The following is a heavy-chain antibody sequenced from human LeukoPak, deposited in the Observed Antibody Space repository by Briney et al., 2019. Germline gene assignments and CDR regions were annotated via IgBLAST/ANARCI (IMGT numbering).Heavy chain of an antibody. CDR1: GFTFSSYA. J-gene: IGHJ4*02. V-gene: IGHV3-23*01. D-gene: IGHD3-10*01. CDR3: AKARGGGQDDY. CDR2: ISGSGGST. Sequence: PGGSLRLSCAASGFTFSSYAMRWVRQAPGKALEYVSAISGSGGSTYYADSVRGRFIISRKNSKNTLYLQMNSLRAEDTAVYYCAKARGGGQDDYWGQGTLVTVSS.